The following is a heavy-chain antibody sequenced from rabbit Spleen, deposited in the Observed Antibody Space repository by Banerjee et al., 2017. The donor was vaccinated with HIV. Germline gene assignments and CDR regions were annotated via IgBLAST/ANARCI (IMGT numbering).Heavy chain of an antibody. J-gene: IGHJ4*01. CDR3: ARGSAAMTMVITGFYFGL. CDR1: GFSFIAGYY. Sequence: QSLEESGGDLVKPGASLTLTCTASGFSFIAGYYMYWVRQAPGKGLEWIGCIGTGSGSTWYANWAKGRFTISKTSSTTVTLQLTSLTAADTATYFCARGSAAMTMVITGFYFGLWGPGTLVTVS. V-gene: IGHV1S40*01. D-gene: IGHD2-1*01. CDR2: IGTGSGST.